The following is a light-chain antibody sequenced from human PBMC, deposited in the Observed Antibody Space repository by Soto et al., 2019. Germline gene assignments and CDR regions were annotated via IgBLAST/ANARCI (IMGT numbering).Light chain of an antibody. CDR2: SGS. J-gene: IGKJ1*01. CDR3: IQGTHWAWT. CDR1: QSLVYRDGNTY. Sequence: DVVMTQSPLSLPVTLGQPASISCRSSQSLVYRDGNTYLSWFQQRPGQYPKRLIYSGSNRDSGVRDGFIGSGSGTDFTLTISRVEAEDAGLYYCIQGTHWAWTFGQGTKVEIQ. V-gene: IGKV2-30*01.